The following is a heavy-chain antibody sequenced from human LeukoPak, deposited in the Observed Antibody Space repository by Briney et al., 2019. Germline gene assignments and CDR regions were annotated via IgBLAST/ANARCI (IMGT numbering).Heavy chain of an antibody. D-gene: IGHD3-22*01. Sequence: GGSLRLSCAASGFTFNNYAMSWVRQAPGKGLEWVSGISGGGGSTYYADSVKGRFTISRDNSKNTLYVQVNSLGTEDTAAYYCAKGSYYDSSGSFYFDYWGQGTLVTVSS. CDR3: AKGSYYDSSGSFYFDY. J-gene: IGHJ4*02. V-gene: IGHV3-23*01. CDR2: ISGGGGST. CDR1: GFTFNNYA.